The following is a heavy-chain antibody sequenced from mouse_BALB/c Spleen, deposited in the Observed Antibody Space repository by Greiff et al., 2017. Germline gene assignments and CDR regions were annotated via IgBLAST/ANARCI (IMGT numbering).Heavy chain of an antibody. CDR3: ARGRRGFAD. CDR1: GFTFSDYY. CDR2: ISDGGSYT. D-gene: IGHD2-12*01. Sequence: EVKLMESGGGLVKPGGSLKLSCAASGFTFSDYYMYWVRQTPEKRLEWVATISDGGSYTYYPDSVKGRFTISRDNAKNNLYLQMSSLKSEDTAMYYCARGRRGFADWGQGTLVTVSA. J-gene: IGHJ3*01. V-gene: IGHV5-4*02.